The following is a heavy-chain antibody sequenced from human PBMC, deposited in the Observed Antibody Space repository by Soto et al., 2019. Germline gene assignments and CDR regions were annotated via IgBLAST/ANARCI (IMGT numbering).Heavy chain of an antibody. CDR2: TYYRSKWYN. CDR3: ARAMVRGVSAFDV. V-gene: IGHV6-1*01. Sequence: WIRQSPSRGLEWLGRTYYRSKWYNDYAVSVKSRITINPDTSKNQFSLQLNSVTPEDTAVYYCARAMVRGVSAFDVWGQGTMVTVSS. J-gene: IGHJ3*01. D-gene: IGHD3-10*01.